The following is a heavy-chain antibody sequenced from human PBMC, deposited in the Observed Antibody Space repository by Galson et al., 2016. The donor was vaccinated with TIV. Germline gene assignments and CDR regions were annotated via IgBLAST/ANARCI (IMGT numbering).Heavy chain of an antibody. CDR2: IWYDGSKK. CDR3: AREFRDYYFDY. V-gene: IGHV3-33*01. D-gene: IGHD3/OR15-3a*01. CDR1: GSTFSSYG. J-gene: IGHJ4*02. Sequence: SLRLSCAASGSTFSSYGMHWVRQAPGKGLEWVAGIWYDGSKKDSADSVRGRFTISRDNSKNTLYLQMSSLRAEDMALYYCAREFRDYYFDYWSQGTLVTVSS.